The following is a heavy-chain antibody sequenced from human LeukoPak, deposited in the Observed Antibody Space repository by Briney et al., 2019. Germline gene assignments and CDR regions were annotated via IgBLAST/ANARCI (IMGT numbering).Heavy chain of an antibody. V-gene: IGHV3-7*01. J-gene: IGHJ5*02. Sequence: GGSLRLSCAASGFTFSSYWMSWVRQAPGKGLEWVANIKQDGSEKYYVDSVKGRFTISRDNAKNSLYLQMNSLRAEGTAVYYCAREEGVQLERWTNWFDPWGQGTLVTVSS. D-gene: IGHD1-1*01. CDR1: GFTFSSYW. CDR3: AREEGVQLERWTNWFDP. CDR2: IKQDGSEK.